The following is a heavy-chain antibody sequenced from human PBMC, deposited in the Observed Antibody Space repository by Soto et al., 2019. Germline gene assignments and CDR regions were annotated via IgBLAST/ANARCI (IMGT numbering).Heavy chain of an antibody. Sequence: SETLSLTCAVYGGSFSGYYWSWIRQPPGKGLEWIGEINHSGSTNYNPSLKSRVTISVDTSKNQFSLKLSSVTAADTAVYYCARGRQYYGSGSYRFFDYWGQGTLVTVSS. CDR3: ARGRQYYGSGSYRFFDY. V-gene: IGHV4-34*01. J-gene: IGHJ4*02. CDR1: GGSFSGYY. D-gene: IGHD3-10*01. CDR2: INHSGST.